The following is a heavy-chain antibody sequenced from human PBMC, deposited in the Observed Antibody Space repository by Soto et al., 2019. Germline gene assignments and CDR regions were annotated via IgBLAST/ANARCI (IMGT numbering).Heavy chain of an antibody. D-gene: IGHD6-13*01. Sequence: PGESLKISCKGSGYSFTSYWIGWVRQMPGKGLEWMGIIYPGDSDTRYSPSFQGQVTISADKSISTAYLQWSSLKASDTAMYFCASGGGIAAAGVPDAFDIWGQGTMVTVSS. CDR1: GYSFTSYW. CDR3: ASGGGIAAAGVPDAFDI. CDR2: IYPGDSDT. J-gene: IGHJ3*02. V-gene: IGHV5-51*01.